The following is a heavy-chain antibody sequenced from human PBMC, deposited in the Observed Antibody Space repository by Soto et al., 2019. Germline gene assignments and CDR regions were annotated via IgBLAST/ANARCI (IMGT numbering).Heavy chain of an antibody. CDR3: AKAGGYARPYYYYYMDV. Sequence: GGSLRLSCAASGFTFSSYGMHWVRQAPGKGLEWVAVISYDGSNKYYADSVKGRFTISRDNSKNTLYLQMNSLRAEDTAVYYCAKAGGYARPYYYYYMDVWGKGTTVTVSS. CDR1: GFTFSSYG. J-gene: IGHJ6*03. D-gene: IGHD5-12*01. V-gene: IGHV3-30*18. CDR2: ISYDGSNK.